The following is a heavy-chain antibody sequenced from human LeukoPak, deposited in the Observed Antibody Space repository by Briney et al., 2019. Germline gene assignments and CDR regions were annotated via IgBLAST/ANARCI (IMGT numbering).Heavy chain of an antibody. Sequence: PSETLSLTCAVYGSSITGYYCRWIRQTPGRGLEWVGEIHYTGATSYNPSLKSRATISTATSKNQFSLRLSSATAADTAVYYCARGNILTGYCFDFWGQGALVTVSS. V-gene: IGHV4-34*01. CDR3: ARGNILTGYCFDF. D-gene: IGHD3-9*01. CDR2: IHYTGAT. CDR1: GSSITGYY. J-gene: IGHJ4*02.